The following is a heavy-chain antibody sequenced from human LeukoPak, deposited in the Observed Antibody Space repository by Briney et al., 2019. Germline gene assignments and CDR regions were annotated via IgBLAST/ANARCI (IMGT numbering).Heavy chain of an antibody. Sequence: TSETLSLTWTVSGGSISSYYWSWIRQPPGEGLEWIGYIYYSGSTNYNPSLKSRVTISVDTSKNQFSLKLSSVTAADTAVYYCARYTGTTLHFDYWGQGTLVTVSS. J-gene: IGHJ4*02. CDR3: ARYTGTTLHFDY. CDR1: GGSISSYY. D-gene: IGHD1-7*01. V-gene: IGHV4-59*01. CDR2: IYYSGST.